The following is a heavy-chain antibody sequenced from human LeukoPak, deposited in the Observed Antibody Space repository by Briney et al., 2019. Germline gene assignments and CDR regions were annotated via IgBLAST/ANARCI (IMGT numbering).Heavy chain of an antibody. D-gene: IGHD6-13*01. J-gene: IGHJ4*02. V-gene: IGHV3-9*03. CDR2: ISWNSGSI. CDR3: AKVARSYSSSWIFDY. CDR1: GFTFDDYA. Sequence: GRSLRLSCAASGFTFDDYAMHWVRHAPGKGLEWVSGISWNSGSIGYADSVKGRFTISRDNAKNSMYLQMNSLRAEDMALYYCAKVARSYSSSWIFDYWGQGTLVTVSS.